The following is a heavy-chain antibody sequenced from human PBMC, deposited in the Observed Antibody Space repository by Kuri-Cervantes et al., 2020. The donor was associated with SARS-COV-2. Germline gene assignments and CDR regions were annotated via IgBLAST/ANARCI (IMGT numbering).Heavy chain of an antibody. D-gene: IGHD6-6*01. CDR1: GFTFISYW. CDR2: IYHSGST. CDR3: ARLSSIAAPTDY. V-gene: IGHV4-38-2*01. J-gene: IGHJ4*02. Sequence: GSLRLSCAASGFTFISYWMSWVRQAPGKGLEWIGSIYHSGSTYYNPSLKSRVTISVDTSKNQFSLRLSSATAADTAVYYCARLSSIAAPTDYWGQGTLVTVSS.